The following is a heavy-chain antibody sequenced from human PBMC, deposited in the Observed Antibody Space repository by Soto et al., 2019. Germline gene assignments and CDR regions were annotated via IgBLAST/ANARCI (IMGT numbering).Heavy chain of an antibody. D-gene: IGHD6-13*01. Sequence: KIAGESLKISCKGSGYSFTSYWISWVRQMPGKGLEWMGRIDPSDSYTNYSPSFQGHVTISADKSISTAYLQWSSLKASDTAMYYCARHPYSSSWYVGYYYGMDVWGQGTTVTVSS. J-gene: IGHJ6*02. V-gene: IGHV5-10-1*01. CDR3: ARHPYSSSWYVGYYYGMDV. CDR1: GYSFTSYW. CDR2: IDPSDSYT.